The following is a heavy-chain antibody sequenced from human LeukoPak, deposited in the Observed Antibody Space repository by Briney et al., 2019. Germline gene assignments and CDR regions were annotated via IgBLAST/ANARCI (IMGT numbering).Heavy chain of an antibody. V-gene: IGHV3-21*01. CDR3: ARDRGAYCGGDCYLGFDY. CDR2: IDDSSGYI. D-gene: IGHD2-21*02. J-gene: IGHJ4*01. Sequence: GRSVRLSCAASGFTFSSYTMNWVRQAPGKGLEWVSSIDDSSGYISYADSVKGRFTISRDNAKKSLYLQMTTLTAEDTAVYYCARDRGAYCGGDCYLGFDYWGRGTLVTVSS. CDR1: GFTFSSYT.